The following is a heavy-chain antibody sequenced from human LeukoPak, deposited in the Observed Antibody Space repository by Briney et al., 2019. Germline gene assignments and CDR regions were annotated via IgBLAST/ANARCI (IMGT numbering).Heavy chain of an antibody. CDR1: GFTFSSYA. V-gene: IGHV3-30*04. D-gene: IGHD5-24*01. J-gene: IGHJ4*02. CDR2: ISYDGSNK. Sequence: GGSLRLSCAATGFTFSSYALHWVRQAPGKGLEWVAVISYDGSNKYYADSVRGRFPISRDNSKNTLYLQMSSLGAEDTAVFYCARDAVRSGEMGRVGYWGQGTLVTVSS. CDR3: ARDAVRSGEMGRVGY.